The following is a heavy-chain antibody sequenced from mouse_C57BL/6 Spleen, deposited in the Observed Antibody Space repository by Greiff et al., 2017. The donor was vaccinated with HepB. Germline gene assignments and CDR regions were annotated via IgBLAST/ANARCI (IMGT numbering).Heavy chain of an antibody. J-gene: IGHJ3*01. CDR3: TTIYYDHEGFAY. V-gene: IGHV14-4*01. D-gene: IGHD2-4*01. Sequence: EVQLQQSGAELVRPGASVKLSCTASGFNIKDDYMHWVKQRPEQGLEWIGWIDPENGDTEYASKFQGKATITADTSSNTAYLQLSSLTSEDTAVYYCTTIYYDHEGFAYWGQGTLVTVSA. CDR2: IDPENGDT. CDR1: GFNIKDDY.